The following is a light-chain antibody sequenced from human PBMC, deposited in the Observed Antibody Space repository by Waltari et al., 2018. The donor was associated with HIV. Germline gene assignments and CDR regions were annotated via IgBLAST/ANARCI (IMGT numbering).Light chain of an antibody. Sequence: QSALTQPASVSGSPGQSITISCTGTSSDVGGYNYVSWYQHHPVKAPKLMISEVSNRPSGVSNRFSGSKSGNTASLTISGLQAEDEADYYCSSYSSSITLYVVFGGGTKLTVL. CDR2: EVS. CDR3: SSYSSSITLYVV. V-gene: IGLV2-14*01. CDR1: SSDVGGYNY. J-gene: IGLJ2*01.